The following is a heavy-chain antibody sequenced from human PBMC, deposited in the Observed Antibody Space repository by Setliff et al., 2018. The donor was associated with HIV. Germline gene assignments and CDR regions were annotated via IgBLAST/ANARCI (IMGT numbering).Heavy chain of an antibody. CDR2: INPNSGGT. Sequence: ASVKVSCKASGGTFGSYAVNWVRQAPGQGLEWMGRINPNSGGTNYAQKFQGRVTMTRDTSISTAYMELSRLRSDDTAVYYCPRITVDTAMVYDYWGQGTLVTVSS. CDR3: PRITVDTAMVYDY. D-gene: IGHD5-18*01. CDR1: GGTFGSYA. V-gene: IGHV1-2*06. J-gene: IGHJ4*02.